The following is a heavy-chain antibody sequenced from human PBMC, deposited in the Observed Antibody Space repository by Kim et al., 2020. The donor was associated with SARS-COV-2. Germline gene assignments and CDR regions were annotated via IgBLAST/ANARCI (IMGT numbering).Heavy chain of an antibody. V-gene: IGHV3-33*06. D-gene: IGHD3-22*01. CDR1: GFTFSSYG. Sequence: GGSLRLSCAASGFTFSSYGMHWVRQAPGKGLEWVAVIWYDGSKKYYVDSVKGRFTISRDNSKNTLYLQMNSLRAEDTAVYYCANGGSSSCWAHLYWGQGTLVIVSS. J-gene: IGHJ4*02. CDR2: IWYDGSKK. CDR3: ANGGSSSCWAHLY.